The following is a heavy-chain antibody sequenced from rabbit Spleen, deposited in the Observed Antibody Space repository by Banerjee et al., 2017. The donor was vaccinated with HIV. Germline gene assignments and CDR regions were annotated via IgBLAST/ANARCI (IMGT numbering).Heavy chain of an antibody. CDR1: GIDFSSYYY. Sequence: QSLEESGGDLVKPGASLTLTCKASGIDFSSYYYMCWVRQAPGKGLEWIACIYAGSSGSTYYASWAKGRFTISKTSSTTVTLQMTSLTAADTATYFCARDTASSFSSYGMDLWGPGTLVTVS. D-gene: IGHD8-1*01. CDR3: ARDTASSFSSYGMDL. J-gene: IGHJ6*01. V-gene: IGHV1S40*01. CDR2: IYAGSSGST.